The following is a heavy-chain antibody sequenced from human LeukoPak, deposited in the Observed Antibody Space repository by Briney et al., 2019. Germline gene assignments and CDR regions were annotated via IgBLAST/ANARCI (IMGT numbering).Heavy chain of an antibody. D-gene: IGHD6-19*01. CDR1: GFTLSSYW. V-gene: IGHV3-74*01. CDR3: ARIRSGWYYDY. J-gene: IGHJ4*02. Sequence: GGSLRLSCAASGFTLSSYWMYWVRQGPGNGLVWVSRINSDGRTTRYADYGKGRFTIPRDNANNTLYLQMNSLRAEDTAVYYCARIRSGWYYDYWGQGTVVTVSS. CDR2: INSDGRTT.